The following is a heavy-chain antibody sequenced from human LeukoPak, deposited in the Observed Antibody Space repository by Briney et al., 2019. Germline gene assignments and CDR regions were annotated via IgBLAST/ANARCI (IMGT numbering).Heavy chain of an antibody. CDR2: ISGSGGST. CDR1: GFTFSSYG. D-gene: IGHD1-26*01. V-gene: IGHV3-23*01. Sequence: GGSLRLSCAASGFTFSSYGMSWVRQAPGKGLEWVSAISGSGGSTYYADSVKGRFTISGDNAKNSLYLQMNSLRAEDTAVYYCARSLTGGFYNWFDPWGQGTLVTVSS. CDR3: ARSLTGGFYNWFDP. J-gene: IGHJ5*02.